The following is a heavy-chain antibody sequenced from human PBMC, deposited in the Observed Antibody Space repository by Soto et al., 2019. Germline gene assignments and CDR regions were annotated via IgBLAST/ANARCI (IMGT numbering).Heavy chain of an antibody. V-gene: IGHV4-59*11. Sequence: LETLSLTCSVSDASSNSHYWSWIRQPPGKGLEWIGYIYYSGSSNYNPSLRSRVTASVDTSKNQFSLRLSSVTAADTAVYYCARDQGYGDGNWFDPWGQGTLVTVSS. J-gene: IGHJ5*02. CDR3: ARDQGYGDGNWFDP. CDR2: IYYSGSS. CDR1: DASSNSHY. D-gene: IGHD4-17*01.